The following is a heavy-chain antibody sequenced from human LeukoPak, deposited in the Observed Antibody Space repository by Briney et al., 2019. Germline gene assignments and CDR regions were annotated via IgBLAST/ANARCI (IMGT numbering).Heavy chain of an antibody. D-gene: IGHD1-14*01. CDR1: GFTFSSYW. J-gene: IGHJ4*02. V-gene: IGHV3-7*01. CDR2: IKQDGSEK. CDR3: ARNQRRLDY. Sequence: GGSLRLSCAASGFTFSSYWMSWVRQAPGKGLELVANIKQDGSEKYYVDSVKGRFTIPRDNAKNSLYLQMNSLRAVDTAVYYCARNQRRLDYWGQGTLVTVSS.